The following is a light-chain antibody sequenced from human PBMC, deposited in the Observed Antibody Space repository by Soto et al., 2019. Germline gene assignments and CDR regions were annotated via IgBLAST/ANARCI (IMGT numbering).Light chain of an antibody. CDR1: QSVSST. V-gene: IGKV3-15*01. Sequence: EIVMTQSPATLSVSPGERATLSCRASQSVSSTLAWYQQKPCQAPRLLIYGASTRATGIPARFSGSGSGTGFTLTISSLQSEDFAVYYCQQYNDWPRTFGQGTKVEIK. J-gene: IGKJ1*01. CDR3: QQYNDWPRT. CDR2: GAS.